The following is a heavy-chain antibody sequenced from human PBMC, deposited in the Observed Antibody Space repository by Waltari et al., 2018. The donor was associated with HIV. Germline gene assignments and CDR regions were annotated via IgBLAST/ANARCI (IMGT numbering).Heavy chain of an antibody. Sequence: QLQLQESGPGLVKPSETLSLTCTVSGGSISSSSYYWGWIRQPPGKGLEWIESIYYSGSTYYNPSLKRRVTISVDTSKNQFSLKLSSVTAADTAVYYCARHPAIAHFLYYYYGMDVWGQGTTVTVSS. D-gene: IGHD3-22*01. CDR3: ARHPAIAHFLYYYYGMDV. J-gene: IGHJ6*02. CDR2: IYYSGST. CDR1: GGSISSSSYY. V-gene: IGHV4-39*01.